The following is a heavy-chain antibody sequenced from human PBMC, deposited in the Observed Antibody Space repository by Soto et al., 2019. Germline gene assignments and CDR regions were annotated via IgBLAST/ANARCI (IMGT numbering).Heavy chain of an antibody. V-gene: IGHV4-30-2*05. CDR3: ARRTSSGYLYYFDY. Sequence: SETLSLTCAVSGGSISSGGYSWSWIRQPPGKGLEWIGYIYHSGSTYYNPSLKSRVTISVDTSKNQFSLKLSSVTAADTAVYYCARRTSSGYLYYFDYWGQGTLVTVSS. CDR1: GGSISSGGYS. J-gene: IGHJ4*02. D-gene: IGHD3-22*01. CDR2: IYHSGST.